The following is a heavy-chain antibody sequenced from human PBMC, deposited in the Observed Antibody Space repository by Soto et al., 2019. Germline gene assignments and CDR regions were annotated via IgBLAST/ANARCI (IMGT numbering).Heavy chain of an antibody. V-gene: IGHV1-2*04. CDR1: GYTFTGYY. CDR2: INPNSGGT. Sequence: ASVKVSCKASGYTFTGYYMHWVRQAPGQGLEWMGWINPNSGGTNYAQKFQGWVTMTRDTSISTAYMELSRLRSDDTAVYYWARDGSGSYQGPFDYWGQGTLVTVS. CDR3: ARDGSGSYQGPFDY. D-gene: IGHD1-26*01. J-gene: IGHJ4*02.